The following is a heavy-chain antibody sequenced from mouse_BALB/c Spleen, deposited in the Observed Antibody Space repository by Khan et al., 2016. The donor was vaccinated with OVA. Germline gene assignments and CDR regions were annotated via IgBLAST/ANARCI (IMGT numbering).Heavy chain of an antibody. Sequence: EVQLQQSGPELVKPGASVKISCKTSGYTFTEYTLHWVKQSHGKSLEWIGVINPKNGVTSYNQKFKGKVTLTVDKSSSTAYMEFRSLTSEDSAVYYCARDAGRYWGQGTSVTVSS. CDR1: GYTFTEYT. CDR3: ARDAGRY. CDR2: INPKNGVT. V-gene: IGHV1-26*01. J-gene: IGHJ4*01. D-gene: IGHD3-3*01.